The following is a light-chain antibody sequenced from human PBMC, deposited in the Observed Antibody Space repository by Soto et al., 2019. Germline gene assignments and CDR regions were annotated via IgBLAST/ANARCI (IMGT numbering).Light chain of an antibody. CDR2: GNS. V-gene: IGLV1-40*01. J-gene: IGLJ2*01. Sequence: QSVLTQPPSVSGAPGQRVTISCTGSSSNIGAGYDVQWYQQLPGTAPKLLIYGNSNRPSGVPDRFSGSKSGTSASLAITGLQAEDEADYYCHSYDSSLSGSVFGGGTKVTVL. CDR1: SSNIGAGYD. CDR3: HSYDSSLSGSV.